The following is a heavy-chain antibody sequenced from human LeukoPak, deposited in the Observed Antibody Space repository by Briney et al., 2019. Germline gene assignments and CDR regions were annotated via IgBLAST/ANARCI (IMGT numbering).Heavy chain of an antibody. J-gene: IGHJ4*02. Sequence: SETLSLTCAVSGDSIGGYYWSWIRQPPGKGLEWIGYIYYSGSTYYNPSLKSRVTISVDTSKNQFSLKLSSVTAADTAVYYCASRYCSGGSCYSDYWGQGTLVTVSS. CDR3: ASRYCSGGSCYSDY. D-gene: IGHD2-15*01. V-gene: IGHV4-30-4*01. CDR1: GDSIGGYY. CDR2: IYYSGST.